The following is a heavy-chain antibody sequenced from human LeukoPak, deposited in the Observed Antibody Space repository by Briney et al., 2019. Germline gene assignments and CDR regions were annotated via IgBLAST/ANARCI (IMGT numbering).Heavy chain of an antibody. Sequence: PSETLSLTCTVSGGSISSYYWSWIRQPPGKGLEWIGYIYYSGCTNYNPSLKSRVTISVDTSKNQFSLKLSSVAAADTAVYYCARVRRGYSSGWIDYWGQGTLVTVSS. V-gene: IGHV4-59*01. CDR2: IYYSGCT. CDR3: ARVRRGYSSGWIDY. J-gene: IGHJ4*02. D-gene: IGHD6-19*01. CDR1: GGSISSYY.